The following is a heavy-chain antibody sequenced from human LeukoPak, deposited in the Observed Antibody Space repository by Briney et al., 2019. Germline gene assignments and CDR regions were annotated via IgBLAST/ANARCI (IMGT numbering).Heavy chain of an antibody. D-gene: IGHD3-10*01. CDR3: AREYPILRFGGGLFGMDV. Sequence: GGSLRLSCAASGFTFSSYGMHWVRQAPGKGLEWVAVIWYDGSNKYYADSVKGRFTISRDNSKNTLYLQMNSLRAEDTAVYYCAREYPILRFGGGLFGMDVWGKGTTVTVSS. J-gene: IGHJ6*04. CDR1: GFTFSSYG. CDR2: IWYDGSNK. V-gene: IGHV3-33*01.